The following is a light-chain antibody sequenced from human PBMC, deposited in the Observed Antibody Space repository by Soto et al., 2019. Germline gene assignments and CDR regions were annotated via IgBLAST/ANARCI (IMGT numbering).Light chain of an antibody. Sequence: DIQLTQTPSTLSASVGDEVTITCRASQTISRWLAWYQQKPGRAPKLLIYDASTVESGVPSRFSGSGSETEFTLTISSLQPEDFASYYCQQYNSYSTFGQGTKVDIK. CDR2: DAS. CDR3: QQYNSYST. V-gene: IGKV1-5*01. J-gene: IGKJ1*01. CDR1: QTISRW.